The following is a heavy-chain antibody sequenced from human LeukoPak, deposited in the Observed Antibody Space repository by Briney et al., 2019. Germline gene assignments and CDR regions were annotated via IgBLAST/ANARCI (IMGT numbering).Heavy chain of an antibody. CDR3: ARGRYYYDTGASSAEYFQH. J-gene: IGHJ1*01. V-gene: IGHV4-59*11. D-gene: IGHD3-22*01. CDR1: GGSISSHY. Sequence: PSETLSLTCTVSGGSISSHYWSWIRQPPGKGLEWIGYIYYSGSTNYNPSLKSRVTISVDTSKNQFSLKLSSVTAADTAVYYCARGRYYYDTGASSAEYFQHWGQGTLVTVSS. CDR2: IYYSGST.